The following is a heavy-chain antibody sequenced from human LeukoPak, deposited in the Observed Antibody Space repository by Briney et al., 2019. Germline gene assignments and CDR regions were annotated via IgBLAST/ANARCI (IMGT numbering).Heavy chain of an antibody. Sequence: SETLSLTCAVYGGSFSDYYWSWIRQPPGKGLEWIGEINHSGSTNYNPSLKSRVTISVDTSKNQFSLKLSSVTAADTAVYYCARGVRAYYYDSSGYYFDYWGQGTLVTVSS. CDR2: INHSGST. CDR1: GGSFSDYY. J-gene: IGHJ4*02. V-gene: IGHV4-34*01. CDR3: ARGVRAYYYDSSGYYFDY. D-gene: IGHD3-22*01.